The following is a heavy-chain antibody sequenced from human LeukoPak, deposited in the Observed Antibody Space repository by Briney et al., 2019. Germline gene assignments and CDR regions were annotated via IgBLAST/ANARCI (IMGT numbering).Heavy chain of an antibody. D-gene: IGHD3-3*01. CDR1: GGSIGSSSYY. CDR2: IYYSGST. Sequence: PSETLSLTCTVSGGSIGSSSYYWGWIRQPPGKGLEWLGSIYYSGSTYYNPSLKSRVTISVDTSKNQFSLKLSSVTAADTAVYYCARQPVSWYSKGFLAYFDYWGQGTLVTVSS. V-gene: IGHV4-39*01. J-gene: IGHJ4*02. CDR3: ARQPVSWYSKGFLAYFDY.